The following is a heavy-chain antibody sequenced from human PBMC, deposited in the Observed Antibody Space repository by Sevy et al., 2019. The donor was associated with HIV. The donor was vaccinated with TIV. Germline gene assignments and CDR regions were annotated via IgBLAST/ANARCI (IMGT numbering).Heavy chain of an antibody. CDR1: GFTFSSYA. CDR2: ISYDGSNK. CDR3: ARDLTMVRGVFDAFDI. D-gene: IGHD3-10*01. J-gene: IGHJ3*02. V-gene: IGHV3-30*01. Sequence: GGFLRLSCAASGFTFSSYAMHWVRQAPGKGLEWVAVISYDGSNKYYADSVKGRFTISRDNSKNTLYLQMNSLRAEDTAVYYCARDLTMVRGVFDAFDIWGQGTMVTVSS.